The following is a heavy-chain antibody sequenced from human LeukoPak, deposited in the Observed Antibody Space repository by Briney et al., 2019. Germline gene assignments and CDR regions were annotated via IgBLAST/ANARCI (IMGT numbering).Heavy chain of an antibody. V-gene: IGHV4-59*01. J-gene: IGHJ4*02. Sequence: SETLSLTCTVSGGSISSYYWSWIRQPPGKGLEWIGYIYYSGSTNYNPSLKSRVTTSVDTSKNQFSLKLSSVTAADTAVYYCAAGYSSGWAYGYWGQGTLVTVSS. CDR3: AAGYSSGWAYGY. CDR1: GGSISSYY. CDR2: IYYSGST. D-gene: IGHD6-19*01.